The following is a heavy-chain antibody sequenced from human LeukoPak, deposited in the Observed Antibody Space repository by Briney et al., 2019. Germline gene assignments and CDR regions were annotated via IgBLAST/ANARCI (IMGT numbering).Heavy chain of an antibody. Sequence: GSLRLSCAASGFTFSSYSMNWVRQPPGKGLEWIGEINHSGSTNYNPSLKSRVTISVDTSKNQFSLKLSSVTAADTAVYYCARAEITMIVGGRYFDYWGQGTLVTVSS. CDR2: INHSGST. D-gene: IGHD3-22*01. CDR1: GFTFSSYS. J-gene: IGHJ4*02. V-gene: IGHV4-34*01. CDR3: ARAEITMIVGGRYFDY.